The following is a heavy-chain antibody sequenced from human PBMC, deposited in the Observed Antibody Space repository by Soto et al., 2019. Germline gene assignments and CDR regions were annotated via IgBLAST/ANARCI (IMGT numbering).Heavy chain of an antibody. CDR2: FVPVLGSA. CDR3: VREDDTTGSYSWFDP. CDR1: GAAFNTIT. D-gene: IGHD3-9*01. J-gene: IGHJ5*02. Sequence: QVQLVQSGAEVKKPGSSVRVSCKASGAAFNTITINWVRQAPGQGLEWMGGFVPVLGSATYAQKFQGRVAITADASTSTFYMELSRLNSEDTALYYCVREDDTTGSYSWFDPWGQGTLVTVSS. V-gene: IGHV1-69*01.